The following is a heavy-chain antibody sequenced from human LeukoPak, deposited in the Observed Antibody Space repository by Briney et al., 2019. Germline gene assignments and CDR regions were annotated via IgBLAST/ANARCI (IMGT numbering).Heavy chain of an antibody. V-gene: IGHV1-2*02. D-gene: IGHD5-18*01. CDR3: ARLPGADSYGSVRLDY. J-gene: IGHJ4*02. CDR1: GYTFTGYY. CDR2: INPNSGGT. Sequence: ASVKVSCKASGYTFTGYYMHWVRQATGQGLEWMGGINPNSGGTNYAQKFQGRVTMTRDTSISTAYMELSRLRSDDMAVYYCARLPGADSYGSVRLDYWGQGTLVTVSS.